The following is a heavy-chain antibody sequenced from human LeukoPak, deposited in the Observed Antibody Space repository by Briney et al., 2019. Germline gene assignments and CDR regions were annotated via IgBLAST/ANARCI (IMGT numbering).Heavy chain of an antibody. CDR2: IRYDGSNK. V-gene: IGHV3-30*02. Sequence: GGSLRLSCAASAFTFSRYGMHWVRQAPGKGLEWVAFIRYDGSNKYYADSVKGRFTISRDNSKNTLYLQMNSLRAEDTAVYYCARGFLAAAGTRGWFDPWGQGTLVTVSS. J-gene: IGHJ5*02. D-gene: IGHD6-13*01. CDR1: AFTFSRYG. CDR3: ARGFLAAAGTRGWFDP.